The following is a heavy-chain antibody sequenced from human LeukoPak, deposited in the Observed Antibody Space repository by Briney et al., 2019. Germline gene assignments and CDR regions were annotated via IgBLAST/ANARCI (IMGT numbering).Heavy chain of an antibody. CDR1: GFTFSSYW. CDR3: ARVQRPITVAGTFYY. J-gene: IGHJ4*02. Sequence: PGGSLRLSCAASGFTFSSYWMSWVRQAPGKGLEWVANIKQDGSEKYYVDSVKGRFTISRDNAKNSLYLQMNSLRAEDTAVYYCARVQRPITVAGTFYYWGQGTLVTVSS. CDR2: IKQDGSEK. D-gene: IGHD6-19*01. V-gene: IGHV3-7*01.